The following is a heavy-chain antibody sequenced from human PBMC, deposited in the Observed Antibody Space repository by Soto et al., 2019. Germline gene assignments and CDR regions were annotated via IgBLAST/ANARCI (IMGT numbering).Heavy chain of an antibody. Sequence: QVQLVQSGAEVKKPGSSVKVSCKASGGTFSNYAITWVRQAPGQGLEWVGRIIPIFGTTNVAQKFQGRVTITADESMTTANMELSGLRSDDTAVYYCAKDGGADGYFGNWLDPWGQGTLVTVYS. D-gene: IGHD5-12*01. J-gene: IGHJ5*02. CDR1: GGTFSNYA. CDR2: IIPIFGTT. V-gene: IGHV1-69*15. CDR3: AKDGGADGYFGNWLDP.